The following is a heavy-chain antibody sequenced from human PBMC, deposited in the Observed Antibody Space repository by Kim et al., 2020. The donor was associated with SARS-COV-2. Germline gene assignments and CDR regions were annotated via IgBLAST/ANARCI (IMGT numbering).Heavy chain of an antibody. CDR2: IQHGGSEK. Sequence: GGSLRLSCAASGFTFSSYGMSWVRQAPGKGLEWVANIQHGGSEKYYVDSVKGRFTISRDNAKNSLYLQVNSLRVEDTAVYYCASTKHYYDINDYYYYYGMDVWGQGTPVTVSS. D-gene: IGHD3-22*01. CDR1: GFTFSSYG. J-gene: IGHJ6*02. CDR3: ASTKHYYDINDYYYYYGMDV. V-gene: IGHV3-7*01.